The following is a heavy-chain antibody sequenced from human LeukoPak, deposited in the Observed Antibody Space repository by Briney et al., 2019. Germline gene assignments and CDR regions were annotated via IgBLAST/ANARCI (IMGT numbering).Heavy chain of an antibody. CDR2: ISSSGSTI. J-gene: IGHJ4*02. D-gene: IGHD5-18*01. Sequence: QPGGSLRLSCAASGFTFSSYEMNWVRQAPGKGLEWVSYISSSGSTIYYADSVKGRFTISRDNAKNSLYLQMNSLRAEDTAVYYCARDKRASKQLWLRAFDYWGQGTLVTVSS. CDR1: GFTFSSYE. V-gene: IGHV3-48*03. CDR3: ARDKRASKQLWLRAFDY.